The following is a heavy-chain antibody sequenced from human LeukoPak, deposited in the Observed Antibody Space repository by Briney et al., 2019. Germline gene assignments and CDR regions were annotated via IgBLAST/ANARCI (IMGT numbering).Heavy chain of an antibody. CDR2: IYPGDSDT. CDR3: ARQGSSASAVDY. Sequence: GESRQISCKGSGYNFAAYWIAWVRQMPGKGLEWMGIIYPGDSDTRYSPSFQGQVTISADKSISTAYLQWSSLKASDTAMYYCARQGSSASAVDYWGQGTLVTVSS. D-gene: IGHD6-13*01. J-gene: IGHJ4*02. V-gene: IGHV5-51*01. CDR1: GYNFAAYW.